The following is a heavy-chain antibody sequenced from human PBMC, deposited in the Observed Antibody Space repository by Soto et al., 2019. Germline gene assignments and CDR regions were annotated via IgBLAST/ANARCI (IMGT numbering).Heavy chain of an antibody. V-gene: IGHV1-8*01. Sequence: ASVKVSCKASGYTFTSYDINWVRQATGQGLEWMGWMNPNSGNTGYAQKFQGRVTMTRNTSISTAYMELSSLRSEDTAVYYCARGPGYSKYERDAFDIWGQGTMVTVSS. CDR3: ARGPGYSKYERDAFDI. CDR2: MNPNSGNT. D-gene: IGHD4-4*01. CDR1: GYTFTSYD. J-gene: IGHJ3*02.